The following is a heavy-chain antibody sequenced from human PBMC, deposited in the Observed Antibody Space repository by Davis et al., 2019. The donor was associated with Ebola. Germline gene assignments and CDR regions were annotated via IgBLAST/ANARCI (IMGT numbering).Heavy chain of an antibody. J-gene: IGHJ3*02. CDR1: GYDFTYYW. V-gene: IGHV5-51*01. CDR2: IYTADSDT. CDR3: ARHGSGILYDDAFHN. Sequence: GESLKLSCQASGYDFTYYWIGWVRQMPGKVLEWMGIIYTADSDTKYSPSFQSQVAISADKSSRTAYLPWNSLKALDTATYYCARHGSGILYDDAFHNWGQGTTVTVSS. D-gene: IGHD2-8*01.